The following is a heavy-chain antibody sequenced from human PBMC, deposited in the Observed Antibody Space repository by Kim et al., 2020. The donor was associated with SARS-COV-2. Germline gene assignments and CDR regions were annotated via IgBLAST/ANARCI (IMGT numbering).Heavy chain of an antibody. CDR3: ARSSSWRGYARLGGTKDY. CDR1: GYTFTSYD. J-gene: IGHJ4*01. CDR2: MNPNSGNT. V-gene: IGHV1-8*01. D-gene: IGHD5-12*01. Sequence: ASVKVSCKASGYTFTSYDINWVRQATGQGLEWMGWMNPNSGNTGDAQKFQGRVTMTRNTSISTAYMELSSMRSEETAVYYCARSSSWRGYARLGGTKDY.